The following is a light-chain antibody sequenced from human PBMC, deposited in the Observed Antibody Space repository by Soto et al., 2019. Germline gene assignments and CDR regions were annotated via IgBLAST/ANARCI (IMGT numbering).Light chain of an antibody. V-gene: IGKV3D-20*02. CDR2: GAS. Sequence: EMVLPQSPPPLSLSPGKRSTLSCRASQSVSSSYLAWYQQKPGQAPRLLIYGASSRATGIPDRFSGSGSGTDFTLTISRLEPEDFAVYYCQQRSNGPRTCGQGTRR. CDR1: QSVSSSY. CDR3: QQRSNGPRT. J-gene: IGKJ5*01.